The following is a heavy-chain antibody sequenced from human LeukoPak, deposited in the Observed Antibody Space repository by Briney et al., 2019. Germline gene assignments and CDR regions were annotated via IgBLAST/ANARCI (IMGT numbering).Heavy chain of an antibody. CDR2: ISWDGGST. V-gene: IGHV3-43D*04. Sequence: GGSLRLSCAASGFTFDDYAMHWVRQAPGKGLEWVSLISWDGGSTYYADSVKGRFTISRDNSKNTLYLQMNSLRAEDTAVYYCANTGLLWGQGTLVTVSS. D-gene: IGHD1-14*01. CDR3: ANTGLL. J-gene: IGHJ4*02. CDR1: GFTFDDYA.